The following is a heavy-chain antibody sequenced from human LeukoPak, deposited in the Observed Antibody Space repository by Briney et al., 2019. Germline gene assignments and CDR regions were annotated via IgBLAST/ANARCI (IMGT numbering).Heavy chain of an antibody. CDR2: IYSGGST. CDR3: ARDRDTMVRGVAAGYYYGMDV. J-gene: IGHJ6*02. CDR1: GFTFSSNY. V-gene: IGHV3-66*02. D-gene: IGHD3-10*01. Sequence: GGSLRLSCAASGFTFSSNYMSWVRQAPGKGLEWASVIYSGGSTYYADSVKGRFTISRDNSKNTLYLQMNSLRAEDTAVYYCARDRDTMVRGVAAGYYYGMDVWGQGTTVTVSS.